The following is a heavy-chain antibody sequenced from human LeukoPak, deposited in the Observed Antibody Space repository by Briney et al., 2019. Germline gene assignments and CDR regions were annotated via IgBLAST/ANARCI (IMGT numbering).Heavy chain of an antibody. V-gene: IGHV3-48*03. D-gene: IGHD5-12*01. Sequence: PGGSLRLSCAASGFTFSSYEMNWVRQAPGKGLEWVSYISGSGSTIYYADSVKGRFTISRDNAKSSLYLQMNSLRAEDTALYYCARDRSGYYKWFGPWGQGTLVTVSS. CDR3: ARDRSGYYKWFGP. CDR1: GFTFSSYE. CDR2: ISGSGSTI. J-gene: IGHJ5*02.